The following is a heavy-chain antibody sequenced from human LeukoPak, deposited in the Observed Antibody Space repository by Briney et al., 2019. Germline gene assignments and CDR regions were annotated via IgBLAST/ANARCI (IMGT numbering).Heavy chain of an antibody. Sequence: GGSLILSCAASGFTFSSYSMNWVRQAPGKGLEWVSSISSSSSYIYYADSVKGRFTISRDNAKNSLYLQMNSLRAEDTAVYYCARGAAYCGGDCYSNDYWGQGTLVTVSS. D-gene: IGHD2-21*02. CDR1: GFTFSSYS. V-gene: IGHV3-21*01. J-gene: IGHJ4*02. CDR3: ARGAAYCGGDCYSNDY. CDR2: ISSSSSYI.